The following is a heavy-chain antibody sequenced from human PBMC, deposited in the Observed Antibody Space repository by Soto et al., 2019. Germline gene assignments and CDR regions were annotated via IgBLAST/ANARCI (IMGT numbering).Heavy chain of an antibody. Sequence: EVQLLESGGGLAQPGGSLRLSCAASGFTFSSYAMSWVRQAPGKGLEWVSTIARSGGPTYYEDSVKGRFTISRDNSTNTLYLQMSSLRPEDTAVYYCAKLRGMVAWYFDCWGQGTLVTVSS. CDR2: IARSGGPT. D-gene: IGHD3-10*01. CDR1: GFTFSSYA. CDR3: AKLRGMVAWYFDC. J-gene: IGHJ4*02. V-gene: IGHV3-23*01.